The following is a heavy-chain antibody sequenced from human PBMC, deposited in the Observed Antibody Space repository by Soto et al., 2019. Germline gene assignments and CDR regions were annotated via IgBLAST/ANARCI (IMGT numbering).Heavy chain of an antibody. CDR1: GFTFSTYW. V-gene: IGHV3-74*01. D-gene: IGHD3-16*01. CDR3: ARDWSYALNY. CDR2: INSDGSRT. Sequence: GGSLRLSCAASGFTFSTYWMHWVRQAPGKGLVWVSCINSDGSRTKYADSGKGRFTISRDNDKNTLYLQMNSLRAEDTAVYYCARDWSYALNYWGKGSLVTVSS. J-gene: IGHJ4*02.